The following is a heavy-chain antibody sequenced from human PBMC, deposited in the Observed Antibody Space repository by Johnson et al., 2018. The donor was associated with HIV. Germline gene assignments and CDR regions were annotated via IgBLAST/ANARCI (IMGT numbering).Heavy chain of an antibody. CDR3: ARDQSEVDAFDI. CDR2: INWNGGST. Sequence: VQLVESGGRVVRPGGSLRLSCAASGFTFEDYGMSWVREAPGKGLEWVSGINWNGGSTGYVDSVKGRFTISRDNAKNSLYLQMNSLRAEDTAVYYCARDQSEVDAFDIWGQGTMVTVSS. CDR1: GFTFEDYG. J-gene: IGHJ3*02. V-gene: IGHV3-20*04.